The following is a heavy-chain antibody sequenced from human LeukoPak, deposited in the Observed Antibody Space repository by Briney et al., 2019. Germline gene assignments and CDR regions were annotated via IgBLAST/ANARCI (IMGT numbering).Heavy chain of an antibody. CDR3: ARDYYDSSGYYQWHAFDI. J-gene: IGHJ3*02. D-gene: IGHD3-22*01. CDR2: IYTSGST. Sequence: SETLSLTCTVSGGSISSYYWSWIRQPAGKGLEWIGRIYTSGSTNYNPSLKSRVTMSVDTSKNQFSLKLSSVTAADTAVYYCARDYYDSSGYYQWHAFDIWGQGTMVTVSS. CDR1: GGSISSYY. V-gene: IGHV4-4*07.